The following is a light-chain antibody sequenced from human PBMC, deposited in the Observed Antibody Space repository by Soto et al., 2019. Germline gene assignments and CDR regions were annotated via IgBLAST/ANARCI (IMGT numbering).Light chain of an antibody. CDR1: KIGSKI. J-gene: IGLJ1*01. CDR3: QVWASSAECCV. Sequence: YALTEPPSVTVAPGQTAKLTYGDDKIGSKIVHWYKQRPGQAPVAVVFDATDRPSGIPDRISASRSGDTATLTISRVDAGDEADYYCQVWASSAECCVLGSGTKGTVL. CDR2: DAT. V-gene: IGLV3-21*02.